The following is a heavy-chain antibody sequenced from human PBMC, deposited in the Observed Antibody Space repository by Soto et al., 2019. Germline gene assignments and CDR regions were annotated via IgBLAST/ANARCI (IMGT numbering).Heavy chain of an antibody. CDR3: ASRERVDAFDV. V-gene: IGHV1-69*01. J-gene: IGHJ3*01. Sequence: QVQLVQSGAEVKRPGSSVKVSCKASGGTIISHAISWVRQAPRQGLEWMGGIIPILGSANYAQKFQDRLTIIADASTSTTYMELSSLRSDDAAVYYCASRERVDAFDVWGQGTLVTVSS. CDR1: GGTIISHA. CDR2: IIPILGSA. D-gene: IGHD1-26*01.